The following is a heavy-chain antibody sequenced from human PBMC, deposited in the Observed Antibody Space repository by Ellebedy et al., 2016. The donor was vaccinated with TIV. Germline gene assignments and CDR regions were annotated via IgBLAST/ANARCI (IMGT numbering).Heavy chain of an antibody. V-gene: IGHV1-18*01. CDR2: ISAYNANT. Sequence: AASVKVSCKASGYTFPSYGISWVRQAPGQGLEWMGWISAYNANTTFAQRLQGRVTMTTDTSTSTAYMELRSLRSDDTDVYYCARHRGRPEGEIYSYGFDYYYYYGMDVWGQGTTVTVSS. CDR1: GYTFPSYG. D-gene: IGHD5-18*01. CDR3: ARHRGRPEGEIYSYGFDYYYYYGMDV. J-gene: IGHJ6*02.